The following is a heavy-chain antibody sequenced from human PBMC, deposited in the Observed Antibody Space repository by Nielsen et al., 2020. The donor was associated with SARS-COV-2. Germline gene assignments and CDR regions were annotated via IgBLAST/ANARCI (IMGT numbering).Heavy chain of an antibody. CDR1: GYTFTTNA. D-gene: IGHD1/OR15-1a*01. Sequence: ASVKVSCESSGYTFTTNAIHWVRQAPGQWLEWMGWINTGNGNTKYSQRSRGRVTFTRDTSASTAYMELASLNSEDTAIYYCAREAGRGTLSGTERYFDFWGQGTLVTVSS. J-gene: IGHJ4*02. CDR3: AREAGRGTLSGTERYFDF. CDR2: INTGNGNT. V-gene: IGHV1-3*04.